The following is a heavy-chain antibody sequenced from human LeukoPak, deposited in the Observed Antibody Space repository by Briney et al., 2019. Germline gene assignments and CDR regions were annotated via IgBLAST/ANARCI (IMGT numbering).Heavy chain of an antibody. D-gene: IGHD6-13*01. J-gene: IGHJ3*02. Sequence: GGSLRLSCAASGFTFSSYWMHWVRQAPGKGLVWVSRINSDGSSTSYADSVKGRFTISRDNAKNTLYLQMNSLRAEDTAVYYCARGGRIAAVGQYDAFDIWGQGTMVTVSS. CDR2: INSDGSST. CDR1: GFTFSSYW. CDR3: ARGGRIAAVGQYDAFDI. V-gene: IGHV3-74*01.